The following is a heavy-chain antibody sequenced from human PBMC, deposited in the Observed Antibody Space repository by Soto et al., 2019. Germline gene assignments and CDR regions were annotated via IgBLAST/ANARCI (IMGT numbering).Heavy chain of an antibody. D-gene: IGHD6-13*01. V-gene: IGHV3-23*01. CDR3: TKNIGASGTNYYGMDV. CDR2: LSGSGGST. CDR1: GFTFSSYA. J-gene: IGHJ6*02. Sequence: EVQLLESGGGLVQPGGSLRLSCAASGFTFSSYAMNWVRQAPGKGLEWVSTLSGSGGSTYHADSVKGRFTISRDNSKNTLYLQMNSLRAEDTAVYSCTKNIGASGTNYYGMDVWGQGTTVTVSS.